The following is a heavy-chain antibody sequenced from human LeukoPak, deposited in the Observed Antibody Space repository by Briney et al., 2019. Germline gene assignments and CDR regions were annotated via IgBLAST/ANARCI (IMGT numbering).Heavy chain of an antibody. J-gene: IGHJ4*02. D-gene: IGHD1-26*01. CDR1: GFTFSSYG. CDR2: IWYDGSNK. V-gene: IGHV3-33*01. CDR3: AREKKYSGSYYAFDY. Sequence: GGSLRLSCAASGFTFSSYGMHWVRQAPGKGLEWVAVIWYDGSNKYYADSVKSRFTISRDNSKNTLYLQMNSPRAEDTAVYYCAREKKYSGSYYAFDYWGQGTLVTVSS.